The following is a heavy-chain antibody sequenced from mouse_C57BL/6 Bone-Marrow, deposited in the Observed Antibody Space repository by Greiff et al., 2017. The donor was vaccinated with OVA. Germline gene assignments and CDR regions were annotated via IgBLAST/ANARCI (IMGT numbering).Heavy chain of an antibody. CDR2: INPYNGGT. Sequence: VQLQQSGPVLVKPGASVKMSCKASGYTFTDYYMNWVKQSHGKSLEWIGVINPYNGGTSYNQKFKGKATLTVDKSSSTAYMELNSLTSEDSAVYYCARHLLGAMDYWGQGTSVTVSS. J-gene: IGHJ4*01. V-gene: IGHV1-19*01. CDR3: ARHLLGAMDY. CDR1: GYTFTDYY. D-gene: IGHD2-10*01.